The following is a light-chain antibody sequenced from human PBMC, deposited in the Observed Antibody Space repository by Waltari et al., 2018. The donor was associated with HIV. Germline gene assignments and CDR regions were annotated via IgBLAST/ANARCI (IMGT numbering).Light chain of an antibody. CDR3: QSHDRSLSGPWV. J-gene: IGLJ3*02. CDR2: SNI. CDR1: SSNIGAGYD. V-gene: IGLV1-40*01. Sequence: QSVLTQPPSVSGAPGQTVTISCDGSSSNIGAGYDVHWYKQVPGTSPKLVIYSNINRPSGVPDRFSASKSGTSASLAITGLQAEDEAHYYCQSHDRSLSGPWVFGGGTKRTVL.